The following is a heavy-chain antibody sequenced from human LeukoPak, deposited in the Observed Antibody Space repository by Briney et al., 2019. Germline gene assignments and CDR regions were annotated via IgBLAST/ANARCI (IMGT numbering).Heavy chain of an antibody. D-gene: IGHD2-15*01. CDR3: TRLRGCSGGSCYSDYYYYMDV. J-gene: IGHJ6*03. CDR1: GFTFSGSA. Sequence: GGSLRLSCAASGFTFSGSAMHWVRQASGKGLEWVGRIRSKANSYATAYAASVKGRFTISRDDSKNTAYLQMNSLKTEDTAVYYCTRLRGCSGGSCYSDYYYYMDVWGKGTTVTVSS. V-gene: IGHV3-73*01. CDR2: IRSKANSYAT.